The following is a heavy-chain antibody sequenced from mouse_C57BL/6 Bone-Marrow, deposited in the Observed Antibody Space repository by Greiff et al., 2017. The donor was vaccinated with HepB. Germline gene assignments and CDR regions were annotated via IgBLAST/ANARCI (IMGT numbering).Heavy chain of an antibody. CDR3: ARLQYYGSIYYAMDY. J-gene: IGHJ4*01. V-gene: IGHV1-64*01. CDR2: IHPNSGST. CDR1: GYTFTSYW. D-gene: IGHD1-1*01. Sequence: QVQLQQPGAELVKPGASVKLSCKASGYTFTSYWMHWVKQRPGQGLEWIGMIHPNSGSTNYNEKFKSKATLTVDKSSSTAYMKLSSLTSEDSAVYYCARLQYYGSIYYAMDYWGQGTSVTVSS.